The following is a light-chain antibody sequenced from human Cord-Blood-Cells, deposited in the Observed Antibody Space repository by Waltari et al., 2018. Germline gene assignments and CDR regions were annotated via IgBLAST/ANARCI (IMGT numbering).Light chain of an antibody. Sequence: EIVLTQSPGTLSLSPWDRATLSCRASQSVSSSYLAWYQQNPGQAPRLLIYGASSRATGIPDRFSGSGSGTDFTLTISRLEPEDFAVYYCQQYGSSLFTFGPGTKVDIK. CDR3: QQYGSSLFT. J-gene: IGKJ3*01. CDR1: QSVSSSY. CDR2: GAS. V-gene: IGKV3-20*01.